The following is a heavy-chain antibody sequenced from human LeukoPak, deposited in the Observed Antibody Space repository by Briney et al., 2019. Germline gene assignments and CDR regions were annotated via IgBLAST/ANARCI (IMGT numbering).Heavy chain of an antibody. CDR2: IKGDGSEK. Sequence: GGSLRLSCAASGFTFSTYWMNWVRQAPGKGLEWVANIKGDGSEKYYVDSVKGRFTISRDNAKNSLYLQMNSLRAEDTALYCAKDIGLGYFDYWGQGTLVTVSS. J-gene: IGHJ4*02. CDR1: GFTFSTYW. V-gene: IGHV3-7*03. CDR3: AKDIGLGYFDY. D-gene: IGHD2-15*01.